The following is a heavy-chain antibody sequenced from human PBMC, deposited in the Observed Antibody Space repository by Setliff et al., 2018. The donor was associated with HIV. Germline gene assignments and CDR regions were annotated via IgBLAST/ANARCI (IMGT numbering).Heavy chain of an antibody. CDR3: ARSGGDCSGISCYSLWFDP. D-gene: IGHD2-15*01. CDR2: IKNRPAGGTT. CDR1: GFTFSDVW. V-gene: IGHV3-15*01. Sequence: GGSLRLSCAASGFTFSDVWVNWVRQAPGRGLEWVGRIKNRPAGGTTEYAALVKGRFTISRDDSKNMAYLQMNSLKIEDTAVYYCARSGGDCSGISCYSLWFDPWGHGTLVTVS. J-gene: IGHJ5*02.